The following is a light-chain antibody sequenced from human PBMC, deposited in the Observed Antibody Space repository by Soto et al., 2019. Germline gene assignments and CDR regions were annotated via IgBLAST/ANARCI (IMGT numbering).Light chain of an antibody. CDR2: AAS. CDR1: QTINIY. J-gene: IGKJ2*01. V-gene: IGKV1-39*01. CDR3: QQSHSTPYT. Sequence: DIQMTQSPSSLSASVGDRVTITCRASQTINIYLTWYQHKPGEAPNLLIYAASTFRTGVPSRFSGSGSGTDFTLTISSVQPEESATYYCQQSHSTPYTFGQGTKLEI.